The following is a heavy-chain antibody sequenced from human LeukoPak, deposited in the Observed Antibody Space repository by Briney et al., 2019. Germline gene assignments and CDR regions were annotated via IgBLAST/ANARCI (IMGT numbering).Heavy chain of an antibody. J-gene: IGHJ4*02. Sequence: GGSLRLSCAASGFTFSSHGMHWVRQAPGKGLEWVAVISYDGSNKYYADSVKGRFTISRDNSKNMLYLQMNSLRAEDTAEYYCAKEQRDWNYGVFDYWGQGTQVTVSS. D-gene: IGHD1-7*01. V-gene: IGHV3-30*18. CDR1: GFTFSSHG. CDR2: ISYDGSNK. CDR3: AKEQRDWNYGVFDY.